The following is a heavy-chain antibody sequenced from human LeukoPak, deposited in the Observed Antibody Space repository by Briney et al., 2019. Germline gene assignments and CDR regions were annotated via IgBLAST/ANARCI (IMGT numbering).Heavy chain of an antibody. D-gene: IGHD6-19*01. CDR2: ISGSGGST. J-gene: IGHJ4*02. CDR1: GFTFSSYA. Sequence: GGSLRLSCAASGFTFSSYAMSWVRQAPGKGLEWVSAISGSGGSTYYADSVKGRFTISRDNSKNTLYLQMNSLRAEDTAVYYCANFSSGWYGLDYWGQGTLVTVSS. CDR3: ANFSSGWYGLDY. V-gene: IGHV3-23*01.